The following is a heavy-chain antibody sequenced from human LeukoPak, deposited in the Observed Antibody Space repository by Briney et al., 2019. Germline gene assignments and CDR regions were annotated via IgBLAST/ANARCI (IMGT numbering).Heavy chain of an antibody. CDR1: GYTLTELS. J-gene: IGHJ6*02. CDR3: ATPYYCSSTSCLSRSYYYYGMDV. V-gene: IGHV1-24*01. Sequence: GASVKVSCKVSGYTLTELSMHWVRQAPGKGLEWMGGFDPEDGETIYAQKFQGRVTMTEDTSTDTAYMELSSLRSEDTAVYYCATPYYCSSTSCLSRSYYYYGMDVWGQGTTVTVSS. CDR2: FDPEDGET. D-gene: IGHD2-2*01.